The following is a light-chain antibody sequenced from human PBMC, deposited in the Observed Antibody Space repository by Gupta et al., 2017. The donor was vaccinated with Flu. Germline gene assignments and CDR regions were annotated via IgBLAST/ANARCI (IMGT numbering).Light chain of an antibody. J-gene: IGKJ4*01. CDR3: HQSDSTGPT. CDR2: AAS. V-gene: IGKV1-39*01. Sequence: DIQMTQSPSSLSASVGDRVTITCRASQSISSYLNWYQQKPGKAPKLLIYAASSLQSGVPSRFSGSGSVTDFTLTMSRLQPEDFATYYCHQSDSTGPTFGGGTKLEIK. CDR1: QSISSY.